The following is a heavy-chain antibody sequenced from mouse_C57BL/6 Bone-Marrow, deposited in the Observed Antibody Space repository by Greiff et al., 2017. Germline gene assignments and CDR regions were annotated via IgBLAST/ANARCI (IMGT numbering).Heavy chain of an antibody. J-gene: IGHJ3*01. CDR1: GFTFSSYG. CDR2: ISSGGSYT. CDR3: ARQEGLRRFAY. Sequence: ESGGDLVKPGGSLKLSCAASGFTFSSYGMSWVRQTPDKRLAWVATISSGGSYTYYPDSVKGRFTISRDNAKNTLYLQMSSLKSEDTAMYYCARQEGLRRFAYWGQGTLVTVSA. D-gene: IGHD2-4*01. V-gene: IGHV5-6*01.